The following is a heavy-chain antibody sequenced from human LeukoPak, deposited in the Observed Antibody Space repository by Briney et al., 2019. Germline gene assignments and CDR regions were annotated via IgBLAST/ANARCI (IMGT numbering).Heavy chain of an antibody. CDR2: INWNGGST. D-gene: IGHD4-17*01. CDR1: GFTFNRYG. V-gene: IGHV3-20*04. J-gene: IGHJ4*02. CDR3: ARAQTYGDSRLLLDY. Sequence: GGTLRLSCAASGFTFNRYGMNWVRQAPGKGLEWVSGINWNGGSTGYADSVEGRFTISRDNAKNSQYLQMNSLSVEDTALYYCARAQTYGDSRLLLDYWGQGTLVTVSS.